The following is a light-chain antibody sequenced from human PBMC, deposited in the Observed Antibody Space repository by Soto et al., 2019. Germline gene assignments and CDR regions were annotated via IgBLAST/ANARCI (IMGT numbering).Light chain of an antibody. CDR1: QDISTF. J-gene: IGKJ3*01. CDR2: GAS. Sequence: DIQMTQSPSSVSASVGDRVTITSRASQDISTFLAWYRQTPGKAPTLLIRGASTLHSGVPSRFSGSGSGTDFTLTISSLQPEDFATYFCQQTSVYPRTFGQGTKVDF. V-gene: IGKV1-12*01. CDR3: QQTSVYPRT.